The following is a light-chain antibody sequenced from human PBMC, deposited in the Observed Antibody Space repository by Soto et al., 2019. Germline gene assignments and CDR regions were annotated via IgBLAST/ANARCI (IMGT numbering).Light chain of an antibody. CDR2: EAC. V-gene: IGLV2-18*01. J-gene: IGLJ1*01. CDR1: STDFAAYNR. Sequence: SVLTQPPSVSGSPGQSVTISCTGTSTDFAAYNRVSWYQQPPGTAPKLIIYEACNRPSGVPDRFSGSKSGNTASLTISGLQAADEADYYCSLYTSENTYVFGTGTKVTVL. CDR3: SLYTSENTYV.